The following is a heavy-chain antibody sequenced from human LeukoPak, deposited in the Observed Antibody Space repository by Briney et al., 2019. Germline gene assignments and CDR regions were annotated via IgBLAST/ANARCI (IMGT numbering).Heavy chain of an antibody. Sequence: ASVKVSCKASGYTFTSYGISWVRQAPGQGLEWMGWISAYNGNTNYAQKLQGRVTMTTDTSTSTAYMELRSLRSDDTAVYYCARVVVVTAMGYYYYYYGMDVWGQGTTVTVSS. CDR2: ISAYNGNT. CDR3: ARVVVVTAMGYYYYYYGMDV. CDR1: GYTFTSYG. J-gene: IGHJ6*02. D-gene: IGHD2-21*02. V-gene: IGHV1-18*01.